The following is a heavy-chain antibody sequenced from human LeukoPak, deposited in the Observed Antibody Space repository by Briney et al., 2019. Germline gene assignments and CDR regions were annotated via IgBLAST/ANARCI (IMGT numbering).Heavy chain of an antibody. D-gene: IGHD2-15*01. CDR3: ARSRGDIVVVVAATHATWFDP. V-gene: IGHV1-18*01. CDR2: ISAYNGNT. J-gene: IGHJ5*02. Sequence: ASVKVSCKASGYTFTSYGISWVRQAPGQGLEWMGWISAYNGNTNYAQKLQGRVTMTTDTSTSTAYMELRSLRSDDTAVYYCARSRGDIVVVVAATHATWFDPWGQGTLVTVSS. CDR1: GYTFTSYG.